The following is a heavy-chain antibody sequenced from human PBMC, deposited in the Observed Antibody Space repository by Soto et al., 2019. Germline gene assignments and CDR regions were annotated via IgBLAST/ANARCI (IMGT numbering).Heavy chain of an antibody. Sequence: GGSLRLSCAASGFTFSSYAMHWVRQAPGKGLEWVAVISYDGSNKYYADSVKGRFTISRDNSKNTLYLQMNSLRAEDTAVYYCARDLGSSGPNWFDPWGQGTLVTVSS. J-gene: IGHJ5*02. CDR3: ARDLGSSGPNWFDP. CDR1: GFTFSSYA. CDR2: ISYDGSNK. D-gene: IGHD3-22*01. V-gene: IGHV3-30-3*01.